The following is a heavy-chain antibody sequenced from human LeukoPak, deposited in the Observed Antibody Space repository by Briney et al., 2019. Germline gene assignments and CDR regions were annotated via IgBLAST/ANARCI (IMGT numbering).Heavy chain of an antibody. CDR3: AKGGAATMRDGYNYYYYYMEV. V-gene: IGHV3-23*01. CDR1: GITFSSHA. Sequence: AGTLRLSCAASGITFSSHAMSWVRQAPGKGLEWVSLISSSGGHTYYGDSVKGRFTISRDNSTNRLYLQMNSLRPEDTAVYYCAKGGAATMRDGYNYYYYYMEVWGRGTTVTVSS. D-gene: IGHD5-24*01. CDR2: ISSSGGHT. J-gene: IGHJ6*03.